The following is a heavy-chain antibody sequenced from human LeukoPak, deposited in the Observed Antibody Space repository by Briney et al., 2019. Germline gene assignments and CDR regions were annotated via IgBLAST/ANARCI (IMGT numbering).Heavy chain of an antibody. V-gene: IGHV1-18*01. J-gene: IGHJ5*02. CDR2: ISAYNGNT. Sequence: ASVKLSCKASGYTFTSYGISWVRQPPAPGLEWMGWISAYNGNTNYAHKLPGRVTMTTDTSTSTAYMELRSLRSDDTAVYYCARDGTSDIVVVPAAMPFGWFDPWGQGTLVTVSS. CDR1: GYTFTSYG. D-gene: IGHD2-2*01. CDR3: ARDGTSDIVVVPAAMPFGWFDP.